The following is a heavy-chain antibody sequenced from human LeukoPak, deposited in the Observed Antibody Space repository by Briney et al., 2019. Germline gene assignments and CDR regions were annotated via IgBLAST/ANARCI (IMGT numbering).Heavy chain of an antibody. CDR2: ISGSGENT. D-gene: IGHD6-19*01. Sequence: GGTLRLSCAASGFSFSNYGMTWVRQAPGKGLEWVSGISGSGENTYYADSVMGRFTISRDNAKNSLYLQMNSLRAEDTALYYCARVVSVAWSERRPGYYYIDVWGKGTTVTVSS. CDR3: ARVVSVAWSERRPGYYYIDV. J-gene: IGHJ6*03. V-gene: IGHV3-23*01. CDR1: GFSFSNYG.